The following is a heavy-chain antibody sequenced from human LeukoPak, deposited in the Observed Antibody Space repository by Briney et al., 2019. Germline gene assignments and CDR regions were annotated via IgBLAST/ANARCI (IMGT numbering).Heavy chain of an antibody. Sequence: GGSLRLSCAASGFTFSSYAMHWVRQAPGKGLEWVAVISYDGSNKYYADSVKGRFTISRDNSKNTLYLQMNSLRAEDTAVYYCARDSYYYDSSGPLFEYYFDYWGQGTLVTVSS. J-gene: IGHJ4*02. CDR3: ARDSYYYDSSGPLFEYYFDY. CDR2: ISYDGSNK. CDR1: GFTFSSYA. V-gene: IGHV3-30-3*01. D-gene: IGHD3-22*01.